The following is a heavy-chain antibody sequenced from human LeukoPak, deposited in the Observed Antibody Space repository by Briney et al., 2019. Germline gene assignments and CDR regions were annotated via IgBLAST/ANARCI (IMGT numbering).Heavy chain of an antibody. CDR2: ISDSGGKT. CDR3: AKRGVVIRVILVGFHKEAYYFDS. J-gene: IGHJ4*02. Sequence: GGSLRLSCAVSGITLSNYGMSWVRQAPGKGLEWVAGISDSGGKTKYADSVKGRFTISRDNPKNTLYLQMNSLRPEDTAVYLCAKRGVVIRVILVGFHKEAYYFDSWGQGALVTVSS. CDR1: GITLSNYG. V-gene: IGHV3-23*01. D-gene: IGHD3-10*01.